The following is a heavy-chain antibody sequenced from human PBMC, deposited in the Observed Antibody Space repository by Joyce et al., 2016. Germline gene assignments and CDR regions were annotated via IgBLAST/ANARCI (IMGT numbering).Heavy chain of an antibody. Sequence: EVQLVESGGGLIQPGGSLRLSCAASGFTVSSNYMSWVRQAPGKGLEWVSIIYSGGSGGSTYYADSVKCRFTISRDNSKNTLYLQMNSLRAEDTAVYYCARSLAYDYGDYIFNYWGQGTLVTVSS. CDR3: ARSLAYDYGDYIFNY. D-gene: IGHD4-17*01. V-gene: IGHV3-53*01. CDR1: GFTVSSNY. CDR2: IYSGGSGGST. J-gene: IGHJ4*02.